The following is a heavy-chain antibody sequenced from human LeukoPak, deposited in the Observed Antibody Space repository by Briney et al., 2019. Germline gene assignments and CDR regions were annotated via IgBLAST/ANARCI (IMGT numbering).Heavy chain of an antibody. Sequence: GASVKVPCKTSGYSFTAFYIHWVRQAPGQGLEWMGWIHPRRGDTNYAQKFQGRVTMTRDTSISTAYLDLSSLRSDDTAVYYCARDGDYGTGSYYRGRIDSWGQGTPVTVSP. V-gene: IGHV1-2*02. D-gene: IGHD3-10*01. CDR3: ARDGDYGTGSYYRGRIDS. CDR1: GYSFTAFY. J-gene: IGHJ4*02. CDR2: IHPRRGDT.